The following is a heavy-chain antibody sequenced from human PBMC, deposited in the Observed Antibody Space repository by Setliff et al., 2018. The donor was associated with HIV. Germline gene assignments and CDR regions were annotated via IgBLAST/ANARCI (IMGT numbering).Heavy chain of an antibody. CDR1: AFTFNKYA. CDR2: ISDTGDYI. V-gene: IGHV3-21*01. CDR3: ARDMTFDYTYGDHAFDY. D-gene: IGHD4-17*01. J-gene: IGHJ4*02. Sequence: PGGSLRLSCTASAFTFNKYAMAWVRQAPGKGLEWVSAISDTGDYIYYADSVKGRFIISRDNAKNSLYLQMNSLRAEDTAVYYCARDMTFDYTYGDHAFDYWGQGTLVTVSS.